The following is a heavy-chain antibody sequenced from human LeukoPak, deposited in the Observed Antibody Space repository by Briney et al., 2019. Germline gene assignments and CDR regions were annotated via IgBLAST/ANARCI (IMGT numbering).Heavy chain of an antibody. CDR2: IWFDGSNK. V-gene: IGHV3-33*01. CDR3: ARDTGGGYSCYDC. Sequence: PGGSLRLSCAASEFTFTSLGMHWVRQAPGKGLEWVAFIWFDGSNKYYADSVKGRFTISRDNAKNSLYLQMNSLRAKDTAVYYCARDTGGGYSCYDCWGQGTLVTVSS. CDR1: EFTFTSLG. J-gene: IGHJ4*02. D-gene: IGHD5-18*01.